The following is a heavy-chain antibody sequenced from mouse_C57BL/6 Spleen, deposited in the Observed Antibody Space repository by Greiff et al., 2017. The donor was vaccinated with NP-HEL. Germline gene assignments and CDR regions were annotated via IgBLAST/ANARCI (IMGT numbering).Heavy chain of an antibody. Sequence: QVQLQQPGAELVRPGSSVKLSCKASGYTFTSYWMHWVKQRPIQGLEWIGNIDPSDSETHYNQKFKDKATLTVDKSSSTAYMQLSSLTSEDSAVYYCARYGTVDAMDYWGQGTSVTVSS. CDR2: IDPSDSET. CDR3: ARYGTVDAMDY. CDR1: GYTFTSYW. V-gene: IGHV1-52*01. D-gene: IGHD1-1*01. J-gene: IGHJ4*01.